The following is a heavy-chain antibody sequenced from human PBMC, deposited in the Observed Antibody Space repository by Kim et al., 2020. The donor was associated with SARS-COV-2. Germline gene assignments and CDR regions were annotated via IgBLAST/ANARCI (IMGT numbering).Heavy chain of an antibody. CDR1: GFTFSSYW. CDR2: IKQDGSEK. D-gene: IGHD6-25*01. J-gene: IGHJ5*02. Sequence: GGSLRLSCAASGFTFSSYWMSWVHQAPGKGLEWVANIKQDGSEKYYVDSVKGRFTISRDNAKNSLYLQMNSLRAEDTAVYYCARDDGPAWFDPWGQGTLVTVSS. V-gene: IGHV3-7*01. CDR3: ARDDGPAWFDP.